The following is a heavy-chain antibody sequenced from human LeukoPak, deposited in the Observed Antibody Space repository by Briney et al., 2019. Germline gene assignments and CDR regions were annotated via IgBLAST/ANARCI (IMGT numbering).Heavy chain of an antibody. CDR2: ISAYNGNT. D-gene: IGHD2-2*01. Sequence: ASVKVSCKASGYTFTSYGISWVRQAPGQGLEWMGWISAYNGNTNYAQKLQGRVTMTTDTSTSTAYMELRGLRSDDTAVYYCARDQPAGYRTRFDPWGQGTLVTVSS. V-gene: IGHV1-18*01. J-gene: IGHJ5*02. CDR1: GYTFTSYG. CDR3: ARDQPAGYRTRFDP.